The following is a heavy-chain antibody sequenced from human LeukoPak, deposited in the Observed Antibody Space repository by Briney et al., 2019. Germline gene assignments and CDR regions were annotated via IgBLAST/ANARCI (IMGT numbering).Heavy chain of an antibody. D-gene: IGHD4-23*01. CDR1: GFDFSSYS. J-gene: IGHJ4*02. CDR3: ARGPLYGGSDY. CDR2: ISSSSSTI. Sequence: GGSLRLSCVVSGFDFSSYSMSWVRQAPGKGLEWVSYISSSSSTIYYADSVKGRFTISRDNAKNSLYLQMNSLRAEDTAVYYCARGPLYGGSDYWGQGTLVTVSS. V-gene: IGHV3-48*01.